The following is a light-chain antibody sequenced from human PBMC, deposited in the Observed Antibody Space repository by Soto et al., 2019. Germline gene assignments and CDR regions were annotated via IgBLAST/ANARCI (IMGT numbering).Light chain of an antibody. Sequence: PGPLALSPGERAALSCRASQSVSSNLAWYQQKPGQAPRLLIYGASTRATGIPARFSGSGSGTEFTLTISSLQSEDFAVYYCQQYNNWPPITFGQGTRLEI. J-gene: IGKJ5*01. CDR1: QSVSSN. V-gene: IGKV3-15*01. CDR3: QQYNNWPPIT. CDR2: GAS.